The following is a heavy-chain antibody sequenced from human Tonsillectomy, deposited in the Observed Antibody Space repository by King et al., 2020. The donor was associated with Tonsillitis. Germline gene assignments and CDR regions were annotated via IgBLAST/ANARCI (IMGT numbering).Heavy chain of an antibody. D-gene: IGHD3-10*01. V-gene: IGHV3-21*01. CDR3: ARAFLGVYYGLQSYYNKPPAPKPHTPASGFEP. CDR1: GFTFSSYS. CDR2: ISSSSSYI. Sequence: VQLVESGGGLVKPGGSLRLSCAASGFTFSSYSMNWVRQAPGKGLEWVSSISSSSSYIYYADSVKGRFTISRDNAKNSLYLQMNSLRAEDTAVYYCARAFLGVYYGLQSYYNKPPAPKPHTPASGFEPWGQGTLVTVSS. J-gene: IGHJ5*02.